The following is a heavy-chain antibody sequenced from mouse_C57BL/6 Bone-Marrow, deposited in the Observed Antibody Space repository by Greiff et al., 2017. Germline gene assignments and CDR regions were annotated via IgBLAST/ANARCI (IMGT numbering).Heavy chain of an antibody. CDR2: INPSCGYT. CDR1: GYTFTSYT. D-gene: IGHD2-3*01. J-gene: IGHJ4*01. CDR3: ARLGDGYYRYAMDY. V-gene: IGHV1-4*01. Sequence: VQLQESGAELARPGASVKMSCKASGYTFTSYTMHWVKQRPGQGLEWIGYINPSCGYTKYNQKFKDKATLTADKSSSTAYMQLSSLTSEDSAVYYCARLGDGYYRYAMDYWGQGTSVTVSS.